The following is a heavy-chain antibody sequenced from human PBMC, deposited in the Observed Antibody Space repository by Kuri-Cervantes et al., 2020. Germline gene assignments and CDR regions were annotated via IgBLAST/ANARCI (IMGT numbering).Heavy chain of an antibody. D-gene: IGHD4-23*01. CDR3: ARQRRDWGDGGIHFDY. CDR1: GGTFSSYA. J-gene: IGHJ4*02. CDR2: IIPIFGTA. Sequence: SVKVSCKASGGTFSSYAISWVRQAPGQGLEWMGGIIPIFGTANYAQKFQGRVTITADKSTSTAYMELRSLRSDDTAVYYCARQRRDWGDGGIHFDYWGQGTLVTVSS. V-gene: IGHV1-69*06.